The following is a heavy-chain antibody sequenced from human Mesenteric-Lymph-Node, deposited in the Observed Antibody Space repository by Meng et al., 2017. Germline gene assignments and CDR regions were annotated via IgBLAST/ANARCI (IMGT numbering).Heavy chain of an antibody. V-gene: IGHV1-18*01. CDR3: ASGTPGRSYCDY. D-gene: IGHD2-15*01. Sequence: VRLQPLGPEVKTPGASVRVSCKASGYTFGSYGICWVRQAPGQGLEWMGWFVNYVDTYPAPKFQGRVTMTTDTHTNTAFMELRSLTSDDTAVYYCASGTPGRSYCDYWGQGTLVTVSS. CDR2: FVNYVDT. J-gene: IGHJ4*02. CDR1: GYTFGSYG.